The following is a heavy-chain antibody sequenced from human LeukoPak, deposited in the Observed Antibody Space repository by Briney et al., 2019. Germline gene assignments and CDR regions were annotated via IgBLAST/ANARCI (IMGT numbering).Heavy chain of an antibody. CDR1: GYTFTGYY. CDR2: INPNSGGT. CDR3: AVGAIHDYYGMDV. J-gene: IGHJ6*02. V-gene: IGHV1-2*04. D-gene: IGHD1-26*01. Sequence: ASVKVSCKASGYTFTGYYMHWVRQAPGQGLEWMGWINPNSGGTNYAQKFQGWVTMTRDTSISTAYMELSRLRSDDTAVYYCAVGAIHDYYGMDVWGQGTTVTVSS.